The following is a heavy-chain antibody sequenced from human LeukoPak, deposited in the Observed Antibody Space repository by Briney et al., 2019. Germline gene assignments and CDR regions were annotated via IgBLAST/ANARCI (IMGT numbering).Heavy chain of an antibody. V-gene: IGHV3-23*01. CDR3: AKDKSIAALYGRRSTGTYYFDY. D-gene: IGHD6-6*01. CDR2: ISGSGGST. CDR1: GFTFSSYA. J-gene: IGHJ4*02. Sequence: GGSLRLSCAASGFTFSSYAMSWVRQAPGKGLEWVSAISGSGGSTYYADSVKGRFTISRDNSKNTLYLQMNSLRAEDTAVYYCAKDKSIAALYGRRSTGTYYFDYWGQGTLVTVSS.